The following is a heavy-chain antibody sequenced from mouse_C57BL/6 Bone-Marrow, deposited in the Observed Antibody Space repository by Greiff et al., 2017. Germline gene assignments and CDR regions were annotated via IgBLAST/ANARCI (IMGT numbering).Heavy chain of an antibody. Sequence: VQLQQPGAELVKPGASVKLSCKASGYTFTSYWMHWVKQRPGQGLEWIGMIHPNSGSTNYNEKFKSKDTLTVDKSSSTAYMQLSSLTSEDYAVSRCTRYYYGSRDCWGTGTTLTVSS. J-gene: IGHJ2*01. D-gene: IGHD1-1*01. CDR3: TRYYYGSRDC. CDR1: GYTFTSYW. CDR2: IHPNSGST. V-gene: IGHV1-64*01.